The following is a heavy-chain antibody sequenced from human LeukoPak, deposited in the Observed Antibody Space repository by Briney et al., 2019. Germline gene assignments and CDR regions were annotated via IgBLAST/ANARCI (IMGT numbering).Heavy chain of an antibody. CDR2: INHSGST. J-gene: IGHJ4*02. Sequence: TSETLSLTCAVYGGSFSGYYWSWIRQPPGKGLEWIGEINHSGSTNYNPSLKSRVTISVDTSKNQFSLKLSSVTAADTAMYYCAREENKGIFGGPLDYWGQGTLVTVSS. V-gene: IGHV4-34*01. D-gene: IGHD3-3*01. CDR1: GGSFSGYY. CDR3: AREENKGIFGGPLDY.